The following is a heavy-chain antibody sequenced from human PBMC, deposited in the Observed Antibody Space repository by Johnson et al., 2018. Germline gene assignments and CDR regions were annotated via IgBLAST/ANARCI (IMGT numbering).Heavy chain of an antibody. Sequence: VQLVESGGGVVQPGRSLRLSCAASGFTFSNYAMSWVRQAPGKGLEWVSLITGSGGSTYYADSVKGRFTISRDHSKNTLYLQMNSLRAEDTAVYYCAKDLRDPSSGYYLSYGYFDLWGRGTLGTVAA. CDR3: AKDLRDPSSGYYLSYGYFDL. CDR2: ITGSGGST. CDR1: GFTFSNYA. J-gene: IGHJ2*01. D-gene: IGHD3-22*01. V-gene: IGHV3-23*04.